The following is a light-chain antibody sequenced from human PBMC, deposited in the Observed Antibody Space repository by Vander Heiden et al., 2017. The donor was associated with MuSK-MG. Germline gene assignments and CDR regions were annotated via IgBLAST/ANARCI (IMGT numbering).Light chain of an antibody. Sequence: DIQMTQSPSSLSASVGDRVNITCRASQSISSYLNWYQQKPGKAPKLLIYAASSLQSGVPSRFSGSGSGTDFTLTIRSLQPEDFATYYCQQSDSTPTWTFGQGTKVEIK. CDR1: QSISSY. CDR2: AAS. J-gene: IGKJ1*01. CDR3: QQSDSTPTWT. V-gene: IGKV1-39*01.